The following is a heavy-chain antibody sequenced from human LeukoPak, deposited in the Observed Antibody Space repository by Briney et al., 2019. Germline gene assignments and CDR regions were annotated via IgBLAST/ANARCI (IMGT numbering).Heavy chain of an antibody. CDR2: INHSGST. CDR3: ARRYYYDSSGYYNYYYMDV. CDR1: GGSFSGYY. Sequence: SETLSLTCAVYGGSFSGYYWSWIRQPPGKGLEWIGEINHSGSTNYNPSLKSRVTISVDTSKNQFSLKLSSVTAADTAVYYCARRYYYDSSGYYNYYYMDVWGKGTTVTVSS. J-gene: IGHJ6*03. V-gene: IGHV4-34*01. D-gene: IGHD3-22*01.